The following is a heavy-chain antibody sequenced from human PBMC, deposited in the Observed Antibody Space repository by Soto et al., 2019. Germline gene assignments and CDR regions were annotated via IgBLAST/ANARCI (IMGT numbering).Heavy chain of an antibody. CDR2: IYYSGST. V-gene: IGHV4-59*01. Sequence: PSETLSLTCTVSGDSISTYYWSWIRQPPGKGLEWIGYIYYSGSTNYNPSLRSRVTISVDTSKNQFSLKLSSVTAADTAVYYCARDRDFWSGSPYIMDVWGQGTTVTVSS. J-gene: IGHJ6*02. CDR1: GDSISTYY. D-gene: IGHD3-3*01. CDR3: ARDRDFWSGSPYIMDV.